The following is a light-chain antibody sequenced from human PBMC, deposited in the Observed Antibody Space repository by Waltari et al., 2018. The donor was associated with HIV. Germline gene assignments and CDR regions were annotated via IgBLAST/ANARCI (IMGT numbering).Light chain of an antibody. CDR2: HSS. V-gene: IGKV3-15*01. CDR1: ESISDN. Sequence: ETVMTQSPATLFVSPGEGVTLSCRASESISDNLAWYHQKPGQAPRLLIYHSSTRATGIPARFGGSGSGTEFTLTIKSLQSEDLGLYYCQQFNNWPWTFGRGTKVEIK. J-gene: IGKJ1*01. CDR3: QQFNNWPWT.